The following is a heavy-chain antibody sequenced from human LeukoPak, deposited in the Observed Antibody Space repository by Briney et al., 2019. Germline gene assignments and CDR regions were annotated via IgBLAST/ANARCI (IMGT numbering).Heavy chain of an antibody. Sequence: GESLKISCKGSGYSFTSYWIGWVRQMPGKGLEWMGIIYPGDSDTRYSPSFQGQVPISADKSISTAYLQWSSLKASDTAMYYCAGLILGYCSSTSCPFYFDYWGQGTLVAVSS. D-gene: IGHD2-2*01. V-gene: IGHV5-51*01. J-gene: IGHJ4*02. CDR1: GYSFTSYW. CDR2: IYPGDSDT. CDR3: AGLILGYCSSTSCPFYFDY.